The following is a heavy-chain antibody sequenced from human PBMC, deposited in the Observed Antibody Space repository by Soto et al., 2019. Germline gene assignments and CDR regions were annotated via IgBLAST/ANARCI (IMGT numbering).Heavy chain of an antibody. D-gene: IGHD2-15*01. J-gene: IGHJ4*02. Sequence: SVKVSCKASGGIFTRYDIRWVRQAPGQGLEWMGAIIPIFGTANYAQKFQGRVTITADATTSTAYMELSSLRSEDTAMYYCAINVGRDVSSFDYWGQGTLVTVSS. CDR2: IIPIFGTA. V-gene: IGHV1-69*13. CDR1: GGIFTRYD. CDR3: AINVGRDVSSFDY.